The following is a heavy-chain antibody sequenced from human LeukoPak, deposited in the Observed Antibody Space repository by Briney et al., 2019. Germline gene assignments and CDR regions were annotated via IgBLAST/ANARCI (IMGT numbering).Heavy chain of an antibody. CDR1: GFAFSSYA. V-gene: IGHV3-30*04. Sequence: PGGSLRLSCAASGFAFSSYAMHWVRQAPGKGLEWVAVISYDGSNKYYADSVKGRFTIPRDNSKNTLYLQMNSLRAEDTAVYYCARARSSGVFDYWGQGTLVTVSS. J-gene: IGHJ4*02. CDR2: ISYDGSNK. CDR3: ARARSSGVFDY. D-gene: IGHD6-19*01.